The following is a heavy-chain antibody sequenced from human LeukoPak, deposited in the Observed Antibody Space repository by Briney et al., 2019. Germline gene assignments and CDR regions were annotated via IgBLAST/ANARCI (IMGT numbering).Heavy chain of an antibody. V-gene: IGHV3-30-3*01. Sequence: GGSLRLSCAASGFTFSGYAMHWVRQAPGKGLEWVAVISYDGSNKYYADSVKGRFTISRDNSKNTLYLQMNSLRAEDTAVYYCARDGTWYYFDYWGQGTLVTVSS. CDR2: ISYDGSNK. CDR1: GFTFSGYA. CDR3: ARDGTWYYFDY. J-gene: IGHJ4*02.